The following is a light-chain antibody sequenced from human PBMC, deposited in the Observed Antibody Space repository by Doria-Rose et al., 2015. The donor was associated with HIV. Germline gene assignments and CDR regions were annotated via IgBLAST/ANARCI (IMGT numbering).Light chain of an antibody. CDR1: QSLLYTSKNY. Sequence: DIRVTQSPESLGMSLGERATLNCKSNQSLLYTSKNYLAWHQQKPGQPPKLLIYWASTRQSGVPARFSGSGSGTDFTLTISSLEAEDVAVYYCQQYYDTPSFGPGTTMDIK. V-gene: IGKV4-1*01. J-gene: IGKJ3*01. CDR3: QQYYDTPS. CDR2: WAS.